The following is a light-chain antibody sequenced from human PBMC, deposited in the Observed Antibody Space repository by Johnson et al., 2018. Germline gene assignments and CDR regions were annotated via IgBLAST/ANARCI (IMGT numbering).Light chain of an antibody. CDR2: ENN. CDR3: GTWDSSLSAGNV. Sequence: QSVLTQPPSVSAAPGQKVTISCSGSSSNIGNNYVSWYQQLPGTAPKLLIYENNKRPSGIPDRFAGSKSGTSATLGITGRQTGDEADYYCGTWDSSLSAGNVFVTGTKVTVL. CDR1: SSNIGNNY. V-gene: IGLV1-51*02. J-gene: IGLJ1*01.